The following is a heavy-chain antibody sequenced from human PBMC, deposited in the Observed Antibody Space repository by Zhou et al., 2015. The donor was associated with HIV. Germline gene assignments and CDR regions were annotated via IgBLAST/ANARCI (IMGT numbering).Heavy chain of an antibody. CDR1: GDTFSAYS. CDR2: ITPILGTT. Sequence: QVQLVQSGTEVKKPGSSVKVSCKTSGDTFSAYSISWVRQAPGQGLEWMGVITPILGTTKYAQKFQGRLTFSADRSTSTAYMELRSLRSDDTAIFFCARSYGDPSPWDFWGQGTLVTVSS. CDR3: ARSYGDPSPWDF. J-gene: IGHJ4*02. V-gene: IGHV1-69*06. D-gene: IGHD2-21*01.